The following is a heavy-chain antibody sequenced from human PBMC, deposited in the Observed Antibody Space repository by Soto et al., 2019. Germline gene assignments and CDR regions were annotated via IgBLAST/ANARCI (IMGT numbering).Heavy chain of an antibody. D-gene: IGHD3-16*01. CDR1: GFTFSSYG. Sequence: QVQLVESGGGVVQPGRSLRLSCAASGFTFSSYGMHWVRQAPGKGLEWVAVISYDGSNKYYADSVKGRFTISRDNSKNALYVQMNSLRAEDAAVYCCAKDGGDGYSHDYWGQGTLVTVSS. J-gene: IGHJ4*02. V-gene: IGHV3-30*18. CDR2: ISYDGSNK. CDR3: AKDGGDGYSHDY.